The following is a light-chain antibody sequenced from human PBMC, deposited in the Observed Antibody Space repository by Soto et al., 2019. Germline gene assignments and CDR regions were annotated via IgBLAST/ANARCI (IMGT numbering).Light chain of an antibody. V-gene: IGLV2-14*01. CDR3: SSYTSSSTYV. CDR1: SSDVGGYNY. J-gene: IGLJ1*01. CDR2: GVS. Sequence: QSALTQPASVSGSPGQSITISCTGTSSDVGGYNYVSWYQQHPGKAPKLMIYGVSKRPSGVSNRFSGSKSGNTASLTISGLQAEDEADYYCSSYTSSSTYVFGTGTKLTVL.